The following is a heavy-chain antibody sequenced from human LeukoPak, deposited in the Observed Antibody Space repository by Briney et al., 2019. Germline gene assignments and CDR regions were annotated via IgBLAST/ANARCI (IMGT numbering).Heavy chain of an antibody. D-gene: IGHD4-23*01. Sequence: SVKVSCKASGGTFSSYAISWVRQAPGQGLEWMGGIIPIFGTANYAQKFQGRVTMTEDTSTDTAYMELSSLRSEDTAVYYCATTGPTVVTSYVYYYMDVWGKGTTVTVSS. CDR1: GGTFSSYA. CDR3: ATTGPTVVTSYVYYYMDV. J-gene: IGHJ6*03. CDR2: IIPIFGTA. V-gene: IGHV1-69*06.